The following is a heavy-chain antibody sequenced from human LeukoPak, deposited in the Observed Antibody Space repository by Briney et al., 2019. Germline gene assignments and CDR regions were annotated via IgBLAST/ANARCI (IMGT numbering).Heavy chain of an antibody. D-gene: IGHD3-10*01. V-gene: IGHV1-46*01. CDR3: ARDGRYYGSGGYPYYFDY. J-gene: IGHJ4*02. CDR2: INPSGGST. CDR1: GYTFTSYY. Sequence: ASVKVSCKASGYTFTSYYMHWVRQAPGQGLEWMGIINPSGGSTSYAQKFQGRVTMTRDTSTSTVYMELSSLRSEDTAVYYCARDGRYYGSGGYPYYFDYWGQGTLVTVSS.